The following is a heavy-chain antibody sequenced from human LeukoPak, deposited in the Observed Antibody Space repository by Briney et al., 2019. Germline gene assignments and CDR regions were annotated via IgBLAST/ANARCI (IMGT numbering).Heavy chain of an antibody. CDR2: IYTSGST. CDR3: ARGYSNYDGYYFDY. D-gene: IGHD4-11*01. V-gene: IGHV4-61*02. J-gene: IGHJ4*02. Sequence: SQTLSLTCTVSGGSISSGNYYWSWIRQPAGKGLEWIGRIYTSGSTNYNPSLKSRVTISVDTSKNQSSLKLSSVTAADTAVYYCARGYSNYDGYYFDYWGQGTLVTVSS. CDR1: GGSISSGNYY.